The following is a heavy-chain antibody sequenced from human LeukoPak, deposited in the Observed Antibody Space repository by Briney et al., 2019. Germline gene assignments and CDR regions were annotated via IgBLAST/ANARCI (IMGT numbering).Heavy chain of an antibody. CDR2: IYSGGST. CDR3: ARDGIAVAGTNRYFDY. CDR1: GFTVSSNY. V-gene: IGHV3-66*02. D-gene: IGHD6-19*01. J-gene: IGHJ4*02. Sequence: PGGSLRLSCAASGFTVSSNYMSWVRQAPGKGLEWVSVIYSGGSTYYADSVKGRFTISRDNSKNTLYLQMNSLRAEDTAVYYCARDGIAVAGTNRYFDYWGQGTLVTVSS.